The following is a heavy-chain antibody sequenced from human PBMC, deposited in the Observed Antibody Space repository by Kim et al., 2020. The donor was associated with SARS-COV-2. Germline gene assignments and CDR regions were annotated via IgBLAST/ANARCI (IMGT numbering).Heavy chain of an antibody. D-gene: IGHD2-15*01. V-gene: IGHV3-30*04. J-gene: IGHJ6*02. Sequence: GGSLRLSCAASGFTFSSYAMHWVRQAPGKGLEWVAVISYDGSNKYYADSVKGRFTISRDNSKNTLYLQMNSLRAEDTAVYYCAREGIGGSYYGDYYYYGMGVWGPGTTVTVSS. CDR2: ISYDGSNK. CDR1: GFTFSSYA. CDR3: AREGIGGSYYGDYYYYGMGV.